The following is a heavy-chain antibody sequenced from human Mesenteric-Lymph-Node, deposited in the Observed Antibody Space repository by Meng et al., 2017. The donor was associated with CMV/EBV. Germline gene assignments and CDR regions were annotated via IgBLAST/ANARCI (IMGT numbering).Heavy chain of an antibody. CDR3: ATYMSIVGESTGDC. V-gene: IGHV3-11*04. CDR1: GFTFIDFY. D-gene: IGHD1-26*01. CDR2: ISNSGVTT. Sequence: GESLKISCTASGFTFIDFYMNWVRQAPGKGLEWLSSISNSGVTTYYAESVKGRFTISRDNAKNTLYLQMNSLRVEDTAVYYCATYMSIVGESTGDCWGQGTLVTVSS. J-gene: IGHJ4*02.